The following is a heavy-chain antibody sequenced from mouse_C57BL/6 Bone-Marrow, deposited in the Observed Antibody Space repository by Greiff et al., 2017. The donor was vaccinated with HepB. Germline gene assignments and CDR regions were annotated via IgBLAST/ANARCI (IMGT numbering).Heavy chain of an antibody. D-gene: IGHD2-5*01. J-gene: IGHJ3*01. V-gene: IGHV1-64*01. CDR2: IHPNSGST. CDR3: ARMAYYSNYEFAY. Sequence: QVQLQQSGAELVKPGASVKLSCKASGYTFTSYWMHWVKQRPGQGLEWIGMIHPNSGSTNYNEKFKSKATLTVDKSSSTAYMQLSSLTSEDSAVYYGARMAYYSNYEFAYWGQGTLVTVSA. CDR1: GYTFTSYW.